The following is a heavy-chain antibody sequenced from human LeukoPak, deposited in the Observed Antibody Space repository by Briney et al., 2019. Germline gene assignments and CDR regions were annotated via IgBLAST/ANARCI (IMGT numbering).Heavy chain of an antibody. J-gene: IGHJ4*02. CDR1: GYTFTSYG. D-gene: IGHD6-13*01. Sequence: ASVKVSCKASGYTFTSYGISWVRQAPGQGLEWMGGIIPIFGTANYAQKFQGRVTITADKSTSTAYMELSSLRSEDTAVYYCASSSSSWSQYYFDYWGQGTLVTVSS. CDR3: ASSSSSWSQYYFDY. CDR2: IIPIFGTA. V-gene: IGHV1-69*06.